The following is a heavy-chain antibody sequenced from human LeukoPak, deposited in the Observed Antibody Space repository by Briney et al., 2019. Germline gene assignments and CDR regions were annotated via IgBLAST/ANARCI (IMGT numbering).Heavy chain of an antibody. J-gene: IGHJ4*02. CDR2: ISSNGGST. V-gene: IGHV3-64D*09. CDR1: GLTFSSYA. D-gene: IGHD5-12*01. Sequence: TGGSLRLSCSASGLTFSSYAMHWVRQAPGKGLEYVSGISSNGGSTYYADSVKGRFTISGDNSKNTADLQMSSLRAEDTAVYYCAKRYVPSDYWGQGTLVTASS. CDR3: AKRYVPSDY.